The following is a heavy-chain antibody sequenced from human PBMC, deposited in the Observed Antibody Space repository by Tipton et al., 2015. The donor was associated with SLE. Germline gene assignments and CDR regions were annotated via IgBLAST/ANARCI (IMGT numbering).Heavy chain of an antibody. CDR3: ARDGSLAAAGTPFDY. CDR1: GGSISSSSYY. V-gene: IGHV4-39*07. CDR2: IYYSGST. J-gene: IGHJ4*02. D-gene: IGHD6-13*01. Sequence: TLSLTCTVSGGSISSSSYYWGWIRQPPGKGLEWIGSIYYSGSTYYNPSLKSRVTISVDTSKNQFSLKLSSVTAADTAVYYCARDGSLAAAGTPFDYWGQGTLVTVSS.